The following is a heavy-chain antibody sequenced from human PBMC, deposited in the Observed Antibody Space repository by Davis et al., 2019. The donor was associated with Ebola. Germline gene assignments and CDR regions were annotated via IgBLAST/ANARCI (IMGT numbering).Heavy chain of an antibody. J-gene: IGHJ5*02. D-gene: IGHD3-22*01. V-gene: IGHV4-31*03. CDR2: IYYSWST. CDR3: AREGTYYYDSSGYSTEVNWFDP. CDR1: GGSISSGGYY. Sequence: SETLSLTCTVSGGSISSGGYYWSWIRQHPGKGLEWIGYIYYSWSTYYNPSLKSRVTISVDTSKNQFSLKLSSVTAADTAVYYCAREGTYYYDSSGYSTEVNWFDPWGQGTLVTVSS.